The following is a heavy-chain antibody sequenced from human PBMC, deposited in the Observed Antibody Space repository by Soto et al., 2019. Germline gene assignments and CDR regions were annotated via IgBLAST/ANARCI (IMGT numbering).Heavy chain of an antibody. CDR2: INAKSGDT. Sequence: ASVKVSCKASGYTFTGYYMHWVRQAPGQGREWMGWINAKSGDTFSAQRLQGKFNMTWDTSLSTAYMEVGSLTSDDAAIYYCARGNPFNYASFDVWGQGTTVTVSS. CDR1: GYTFTGYY. V-gene: IGHV1-2*02. CDR3: ARGNPFNYASFDV. D-gene: IGHD2-2*01. J-gene: IGHJ6*02.